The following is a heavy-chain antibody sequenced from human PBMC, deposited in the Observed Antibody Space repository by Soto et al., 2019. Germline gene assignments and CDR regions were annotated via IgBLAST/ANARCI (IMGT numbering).Heavy chain of an antibody. J-gene: IGHJ6*02. V-gene: IGHV1-3*04. CDR2: INTGNGNT. Sequence: ASVKVSCKPSGYRFTAYAIHWVRQAPGQRLEWMGWINTGNGNTKYSQKFQDRFTMTRDTSAGTAYMELSSLKSEDTTVYYCARGEFSSSTYKYHYYGMDVWGQGTTITVSS. CDR1: GYRFTAYA. CDR3: ARGEFSSSTYKYHYYGMDV. D-gene: IGHD6-6*01.